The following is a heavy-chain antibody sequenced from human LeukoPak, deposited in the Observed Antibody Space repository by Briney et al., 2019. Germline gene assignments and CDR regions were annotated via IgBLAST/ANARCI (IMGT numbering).Heavy chain of an antibody. Sequence: GGSLRLSCAASGFTFSGYYMSWIRQAPGKGLEWVSYISSSGSTIYYADSVKGRFTISRDNAKNSLYLQMNSLRAEDTAVYYCAREGLHSSGYYANDAFDIWGQGTMVTVSS. CDR1: GFTFSGYY. J-gene: IGHJ3*02. D-gene: IGHD3-22*01. CDR2: ISSSGSTI. V-gene: IGHV3-11*01. CDR3: AREGLHSSGYYANDAFDI.